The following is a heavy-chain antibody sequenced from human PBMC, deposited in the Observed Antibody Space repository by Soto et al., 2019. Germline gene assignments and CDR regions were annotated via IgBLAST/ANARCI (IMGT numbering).Heavy chain of an antibody. Sequence: PGGSLRLSCAASGFTFNVYAMNWVSQAPGKGLEWVSRITGAGATTYYADSVKGRFTISRDNSKNTLYLQMNSLRADDTAVYYCAAPRRSTGWYFDLWGRGTMVTVSS. CDR1: GFTFNVYA. D-gene: IGHD2-2*01. V-gene: IGHV3-23*01. CDR2: ITGAGATT. CDR3: AAPRRSTGWYFDL. J-gene: IGHJ2*01.